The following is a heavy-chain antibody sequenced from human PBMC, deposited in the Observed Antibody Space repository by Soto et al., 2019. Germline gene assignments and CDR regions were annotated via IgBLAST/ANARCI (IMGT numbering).Heavy chain of an antibody. CDR2: IWYDGSNK. D-gene: IGHD6-19*01. V-gene: IGHV3-33*01. CDR3: AIFGSGFTY. Sequence: ESGGGVVQPGRSLRLSCAASGFTFSSYGMHWVRQAPGKGLEGVAVIWYDGSNKYYADSVKGRFTISRDNSKNTLYLQMNSLRAEDTAVYYCAIFGSGFTYWGQGTLVTVSS. J-gene: IGHJ4*02. CDR1: GFTFSSYG.